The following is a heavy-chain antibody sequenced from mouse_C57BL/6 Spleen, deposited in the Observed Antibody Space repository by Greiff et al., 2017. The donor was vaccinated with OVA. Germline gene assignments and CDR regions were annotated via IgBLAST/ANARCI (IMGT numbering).Heavy chain of an antibody. V-gene: IGHV5-17*01. J-gene: IGHJ2*01. CDR1: GFTFSDYG. D-gene: IGHD1-1*01. CDR3: ARRVPDYYGSSYNYFDY. Sequence: DVMLVESGGGLVKPGGSLKLSCAASGFTFSDYGMHWVRQAPEKGLEWVAYISSGSSTIYYADTVKGRFTISRDNAKNTLFLQMTSLRSEDTAMYYCARRVPDYYGSSYNYFDYGGQGTTLTVSS. CDR2: ISSGSSTI.